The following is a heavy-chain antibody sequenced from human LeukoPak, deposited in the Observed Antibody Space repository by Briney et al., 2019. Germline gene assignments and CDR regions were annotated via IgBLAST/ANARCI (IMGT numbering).Heavy chain of an antibody. D-gene: IGHD1-1*01. CDR1: GVSISSSSYY. J-gene: IGHJ5*02. Sequence: PSETLSLTCNVSGVSISSSSYYWGWIRQPPGKGLEWIGSIYSSGSTYYNSSLKSRVTISIDTSKNQVSLKMSSVTAADTAVYYCARAINWNGRRFDPWGQGTLVTVSS. CDR3: ARAINWNGRRFDP. CDR2: IYSSGST. V-gene: IGHV4-39*01.